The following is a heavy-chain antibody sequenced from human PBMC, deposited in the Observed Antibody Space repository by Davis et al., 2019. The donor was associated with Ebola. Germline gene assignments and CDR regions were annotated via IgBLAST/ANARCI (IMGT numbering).Heavy chain of an antibody. J-gene: IGHJ6*02. CDR3: ARGVVGATDYYYYYGMDV. CDR1: GYTFTSYY. CDR2: INPSGGST. Sequence: ASVRVSCKASGYTFTSYYMHWVRQAPGQGLEWMGIINPSGGSTSYAQKFQGRVTITADESTSTAYMELSSLRSEDTAVYYCARGVVGATDYYYYYGMDVWGQGTTVTVSS. V-gene: IGHV1-46*01. D-gene: IGHD1-26*01.